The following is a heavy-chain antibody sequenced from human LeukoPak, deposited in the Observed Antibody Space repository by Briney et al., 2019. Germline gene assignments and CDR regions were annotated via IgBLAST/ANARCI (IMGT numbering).Heavy chain of an antibody. J-gene: IGHJ4*02. D-gene: IGHD1-26*01. Sequence: GGSLRLFCAASGFTFSSYGMSWVRQAPGKGLEWVSAISGSGGSTYYADSVKGRFTISRDNSKNTLYLQMNSLRAEDTAVYYCAKDRFGYSGSYFDYWGQGTLVTVSS. CDR1: GFTFSSYG. CDR3: AKDRFGYSGSYFDY. V-gene: IGHV3-23*01. CDR2: ISGSGGST.